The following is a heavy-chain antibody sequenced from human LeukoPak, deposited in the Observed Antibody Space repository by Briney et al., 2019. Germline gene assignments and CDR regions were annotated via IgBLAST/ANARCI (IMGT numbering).Heavy chain of an antibody. CDR1: GGTFSSYA. V-gene: IGHV1-69*13. Sequence: ASVKVSCKASGGTFSSYAISWVRQAPGQGLEWMGGIIPIFGTANYAQKFQGRVTITADESTSTAYMELSSLRSEDTAVYYCARDYDSSGPATDDWGQGTLVTVSS. CDR3: ARDYDSSGPATDD. D-gene: IGHD3-22*01. CDR2: IIPIFGTA. J-gene: IGHJ4*02.